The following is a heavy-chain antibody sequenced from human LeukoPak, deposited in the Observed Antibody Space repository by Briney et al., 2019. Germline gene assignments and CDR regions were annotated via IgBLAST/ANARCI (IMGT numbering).Heavy chain of an antibody. D-gene: IGHD3-10*01. CDR3: ARLYGSGSDFDF. Sequence: PSETLSLTCSVSGGSISSQYWGWVRQPPGKGLEWIGYIYYSGNANYNPSLKSRVTTSVDTSKNQFSLKMTSVTAADTAVYYCARLYGSGSDFDFWGQGTMVTVSS. CDR1: GGSISSQY. V-gene: IGHV4-59*08. J-gene: IGHJ3*01. CDR2: IYYSGNA.